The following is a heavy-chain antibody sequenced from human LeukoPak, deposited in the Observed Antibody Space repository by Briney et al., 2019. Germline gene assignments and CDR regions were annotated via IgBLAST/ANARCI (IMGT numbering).Heavy chain of an antibody. CDR3: ARQPTRGSYPDY. V-gene: IGHV4-39*01. D-gene: IGHD1-26*01. Sequence: SETLSLTCAVSGGSISSSSYYWGWIRQPPGKGLEWIGTIYYNGNTYYNPSLESRVTISVDTSKNQFSLKLRSVTAADTAVYYCARQPTRGSYPDYWGQGTLVTVSS. CDR1: GGSISSSSYY. CDR2: IYYNGNT. J-gene: IGHJ4*02.